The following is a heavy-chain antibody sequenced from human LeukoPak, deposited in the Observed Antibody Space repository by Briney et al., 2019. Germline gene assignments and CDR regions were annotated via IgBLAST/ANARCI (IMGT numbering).Heavy chain of an antibody. Sequence: ASVKVSCKASGYTFTSYDINWVRQATGQGLEWMGWMNPNSGNTGYAQKFQGRVTMTRNTSISTAYMELSSLRSEDTAVYYCARNLAAAAPSDYWGQGTLVTVSS. CDR3: ARNLAAAAPSDY. J-gene: IGHJ4*02. CDR1: GYTFTSYD. D-gene: IGHD6-13*01. V-gene: IGHV1-8*01. CDR2: MNPNSGNT.